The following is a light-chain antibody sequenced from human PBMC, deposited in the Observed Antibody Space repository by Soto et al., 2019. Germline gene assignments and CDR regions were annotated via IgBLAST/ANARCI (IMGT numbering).Light chain of an antibody. Sequence: EIVLTQSPGTLSLAPGDRATLSCRASQSVNSNYLAWYQQKPGQAPRLLLYGASSRAIGIPDRFSGSGSGTEFTITISRLEHEDFAVYYCQQYDASPPLTFGGGTKVEIK. J-gene: IGKJ4*01. CDR1: QSVNSNY. V-gene: IGKV3-20*01. CDR3: QQYDASPPLT. CDR2: GAS.